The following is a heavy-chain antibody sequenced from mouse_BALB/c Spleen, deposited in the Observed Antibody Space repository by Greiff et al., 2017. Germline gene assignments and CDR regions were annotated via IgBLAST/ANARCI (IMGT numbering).Heavy chain of an antibody. CDR3: ARDRAVVATDYFDY. J-gene: IGHJ2*01. V-gene: IGHV2-9*02. D-gene: IGHD1-1*01. CDR2: IWAGGST. Sequence: VKLMESGPGLVAPSQSLSITCTVSGFSLTSYGVHWVRQPPGKGLEWLGVIWAGGSTNYNSALMSRLSISKDNSKSQVFLKMNSLQTDDTAMYYCARDRAVVATDYFDYWGQVTTLTVSS. CDR1: GFSLTSYG.